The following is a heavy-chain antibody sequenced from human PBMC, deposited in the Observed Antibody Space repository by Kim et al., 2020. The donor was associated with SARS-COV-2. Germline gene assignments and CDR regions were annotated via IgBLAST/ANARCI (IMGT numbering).Heavy chain of an antibody. CDR2: INHSGST. V-gene: IGHV4-34*01. CDR3: AGGSGSYYDRTIYYYYYYGMDV. CDR1: GGSFSGYY. Sequence: SETLSLTCAVYGGSFSGYYWSWIRQPPGKGLEWIGEINHSGSTNYNPSLKSRVTISVDTSKNQFSLKLSSVTAADTAVYYCAGGSGSYYDRTIYYYYYYGMDVWGQGTTVTVSS. J-gene: IGHJ6*02. D-gene: IGHD3-10*01.